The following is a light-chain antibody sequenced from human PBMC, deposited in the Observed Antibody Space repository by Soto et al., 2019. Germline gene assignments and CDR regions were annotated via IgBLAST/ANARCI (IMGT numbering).Light chain of an antibody. J-gene: IGKJ4*01. Sequence: DIVMNQSPDSLAVSLGERATINCKSSQSVLYSSNDKNDLAWYQQKPGQPPKLLIYWASTRESGVPDRFSGSGSGTEFTLTISSLQAEDVAVYYCQQYYTTPPITFGGGTKVEIK. CDR3: QQYYTTPPIT. CDR1: QSVLYSSNDKND. CDR2: WAS. V-gene: IGKV4-1*01.